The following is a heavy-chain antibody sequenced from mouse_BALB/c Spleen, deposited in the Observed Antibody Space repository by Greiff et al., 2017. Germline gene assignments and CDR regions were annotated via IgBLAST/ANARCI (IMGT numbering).Heavy chain of an antibody. J-gene: IGHJ1*01. Sequence: VQLQQSGTVLARPGASVKMSCKASGYTFTSYWMHWVKQRPGQGLEWIGAIYPGNSDTSYNQKFKGKAKLTAVTSTSTAYMELSSLTSEDSAVYYCGSSPIYYGNPYWYFDVWGAGTTVTVSS. CDR1: GYTFTSYW. D-gene: IGHD2-1*01. CDR3: GSSPIYYGNPYWYFDV. V-gene: IGHV1-5*01. CDR2: IYPGNSDT.